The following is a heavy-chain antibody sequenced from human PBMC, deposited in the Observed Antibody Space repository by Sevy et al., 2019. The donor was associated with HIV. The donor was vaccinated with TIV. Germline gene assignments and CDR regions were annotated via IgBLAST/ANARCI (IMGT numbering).Heavy chain of an antibody. V-gene: IGHV1-24*01. CDR2: FDPEDGET. CDR3: ATTMEYSSGWYEYGY. Sequence: ASVKVSCKVSGYTLTELSMHWVRQAPGKGLEWMGGFDPEDGETIYAQKFQGRVTMTEDTSTDTAYMELRSLRSEDTAVYYCATTMEYSSGWYEYGYWGQGTLVTVSS. D-gene: IGHD6-19*01. CDR1: GYTLTELS. J-gene: IGHJ4*02.